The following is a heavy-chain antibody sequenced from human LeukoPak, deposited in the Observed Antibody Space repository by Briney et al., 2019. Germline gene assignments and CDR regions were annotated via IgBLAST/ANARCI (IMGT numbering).Heavy chain of an antibody. CDR1: GGTFSSYA. J-gene: IGHJ4*02. Sequence: SVKVSCKASGGTFSSYAISWVRQAPGQGLEWMGGIIPIFGTANYAQKFQGRVTITAHESTSTAYMELSSLRSEDTAVYYCARYSGYDWGVPDYWGQGTLVTVSS. D-gene: IGHD5-12*01. V-gene: IGHV1-69*13. CDR2: IIPIFGTA. CDR3: ARYSGYDWGVPDY.